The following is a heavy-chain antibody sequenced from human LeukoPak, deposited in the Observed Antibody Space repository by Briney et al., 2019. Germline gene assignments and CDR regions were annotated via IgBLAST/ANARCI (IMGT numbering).Heavy chain of an antibody. J-gene: IGHJ5*02. V-gene: IGHV4-59*01. Sequence: PSETLSLTCTVSGGSISSYYWSWIRQPPGKGLEWIGYIYYSGSTNYNPSLKSRVTISVDTSKNQFSLKLSSVTAADTAVYYCARVSYYDSSGTFDPWGQGTLVTVSS. CDR2: IYYSGST. D-gene: IGHD3-22*01. CDR1: GGSISSYY. CDR3: ARVSYYDSSGTFDP.